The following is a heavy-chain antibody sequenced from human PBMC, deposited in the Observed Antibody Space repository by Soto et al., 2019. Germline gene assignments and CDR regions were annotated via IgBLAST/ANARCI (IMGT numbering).Heavy chain of an antibody. CDR3: ATRITVFGLLIPPFDP. CDR1: GGSVKGYY. CDR2: INHTGGT. Sequence: PSELRSLTCAVYGGSVKGYYWNCISQPPGKGLEWIGEINHTGGTHYNPSLKSRVTMSVDTSKNQFSLRLSSVTAADTAIYYCATRITVFGLLIPPFDPWGQGTQVTVS. J-gene: IGHJ5*02. V-gene: IGHV4-34*01. D-gene: IGHD3-3*01.